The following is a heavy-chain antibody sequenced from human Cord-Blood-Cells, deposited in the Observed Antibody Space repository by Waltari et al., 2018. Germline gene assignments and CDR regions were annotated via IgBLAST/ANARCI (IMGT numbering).Heavy chain of an antibody. Sequence: QVQLVQSGPGVKKPGASVKVSCKASGYHFTGYQMHWVRQAPGQGLEWMGWINPNSAGTNYAQKFQGRVTMTRDTSISTAYMELSRLRSDDTAVYYCARWDTAMVHYMDVWGKGTTVTVSS. CDR3: ARWDTAMVHYMDV. CDR2: INPNSAGT. J-gene: IGHJ6*03. V-gene: IGHV1-2*02. D-gene: IGHD5-18*01. CDR1: GYHFTGYQ.